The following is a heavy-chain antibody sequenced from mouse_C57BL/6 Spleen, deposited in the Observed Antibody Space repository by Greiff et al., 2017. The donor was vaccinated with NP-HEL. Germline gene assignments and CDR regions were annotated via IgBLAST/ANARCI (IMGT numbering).Heavy chain of an antibody. CDR1: GYTFTNYW. D-gene: IGHD1-2*01. V-gene: IGHV1-63*01. CDR3: ARRLDYGLDY. Sequence: VQLQESGAELVRPGTSVKMSCKASGYTFTNYWIGWAKQRPGHGLEWIGDIYPGGGYTNYNEKFKGKAKLTADKSSSTAYMQFSSLTSEDSAIYYCARRLDYGLDYWGQGTTLTVSS. J-gene: IGHJ2*01. CDR2: IYPGGGYT.